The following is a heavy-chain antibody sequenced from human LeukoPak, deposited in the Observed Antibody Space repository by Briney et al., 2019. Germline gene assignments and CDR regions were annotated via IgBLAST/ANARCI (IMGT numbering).Heavy chain of an antibody. CDR3: ARGEGSYYDILTGYYKRWGAFDI. J-gene: IGHJ3*02. CDR1: GYSISSGYY. D-gene: IGHD3-9*01. CDR2: IYHSGNT. V-gene: IGHV4-38-2*01. Sequence: PSETLSLTCAVSGYSISSGYYWGWIRQPPGKGLEWIGSIYHSGNTYYNPSLKSRVTISVDTSKNQFSLKLSSVTAADTAVYYCARGEGSYYDILTGYYKRWGAFDIWGQGTMVTVSS.